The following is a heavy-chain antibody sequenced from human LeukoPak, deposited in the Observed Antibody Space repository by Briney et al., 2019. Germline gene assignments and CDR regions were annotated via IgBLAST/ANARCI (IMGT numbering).Heavy chain of an antibody. CDR3: ARDRITMIVVAHNWFDP. CDR2: IYSGGST. D-gene: IGHD3-22*01. Sequence: PGGSLRLSCAASGFTVSSNYMSWVRQAPGKGLEWVSVIYSGGSTYYADSVKGRFTISRDNAKNSLYLQMNSLRAEDTAVYYCARDRITMIVVAHNWFDPWGQGTLVTVSS. CDR1: GFTVSSNY. J-gene: IGHJ5*02. V-gene: IGHV3-66*01.